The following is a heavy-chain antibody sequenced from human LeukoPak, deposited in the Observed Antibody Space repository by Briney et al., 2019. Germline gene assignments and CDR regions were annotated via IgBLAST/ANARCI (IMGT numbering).Heavy chain of an antibody. CDR2: IIPILAIP. J-gene: IGHJ4*02. Sequence: GASVKVSCKASGGTFSSYSIDWVRQAPGQGLEWLGRIIPILAIPNYAKTFQGRVTITADKSTSTAYMELNSLRSENTAVYYCATDYDFLTGYFVQWGQGTLVTVSS. CDR3: ATDYDFLTGYFVQ. D-gene: IGHD3-9*01. V-gene: IGHV1-69*04. CDR1: GGTFSSYS.